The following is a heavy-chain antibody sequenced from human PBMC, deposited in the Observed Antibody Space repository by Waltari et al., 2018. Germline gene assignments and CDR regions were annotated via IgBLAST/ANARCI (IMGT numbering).Heavy chain of an antibody. V-gene: IGHV1-3*01. J-gene: IGHJ4*02. CDR2: INAGNGNT. CDR1: GYTFTSYA. Sequence: QVQLVQSGAEVKKPGASVKVSCKASGYTFTSYAMHWVRQAPGQRLEWMGWINAGNGNTKYSQKFQGRVTITRDTSASTAYMELSSLRSEDTAVYYCARATTPTQLGYSSGPWDYWGQGTLVTVSS. CDR3: ARATTPTQLGYSSGPWDY. D-gene: IGHD6-19*01.